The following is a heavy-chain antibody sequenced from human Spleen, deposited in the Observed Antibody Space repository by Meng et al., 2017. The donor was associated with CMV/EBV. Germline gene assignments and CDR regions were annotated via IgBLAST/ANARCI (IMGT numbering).Heavy chain of an antibody. CDR1: GDSIKNNY. Sequence: SETLSLTCTASGDSIKNNYWTWIRQPPGKGLEWVGYIHDSGSTNYNPSLKSRVTISVDTSKNQFSLKLTSVSAADTAVYYCAKSRRDGYNFAYYYYGMDVWGQGTTVTVSS. CDR3: AKSRRDGYNFAYYYYGMDV. CDR2: IHDSGST. V-gene: IGHV4-59*01. D-gene: IGHD5-24*01. J-gene: IGHJ6*02.